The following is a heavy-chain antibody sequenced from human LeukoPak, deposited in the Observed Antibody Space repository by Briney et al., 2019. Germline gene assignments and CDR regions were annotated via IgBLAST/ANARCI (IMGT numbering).Heavy chain of an antibody. CDR1: GFTFSSYA. Sequence: PGGSLRLSCAASGFTFSSYAMSWVRQAPKKGLEWVSVISASGGSTYYADSVKGRVTISRDNSKNTLYLQMNSLRAEDTAVHYCARGRKLGGYGDYRLFDYWGQGTLVTVSS. D-gene: IGHD4-17*01. CDR3: ARGRKLGGYGDYRLFDY. CDR2: ISASGGST. V-gene: IGHV3-23*01. J-gene: IGHJ4*02.